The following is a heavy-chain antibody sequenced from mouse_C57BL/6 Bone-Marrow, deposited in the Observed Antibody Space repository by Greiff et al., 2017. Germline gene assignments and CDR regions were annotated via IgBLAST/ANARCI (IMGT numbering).Heavy chain of an antibody. Sequence: VHVKQSGPELVKPGDSVKISCKASGYSFTGYFMNWVMQSHGKSLEWIGRINPYNGDTFYNQKFKGKATLTVDKSSSTAHMELRSLTSEDSAVYYCARCYDGAWFAYWGQGTLVTVSA. CDR1: GYSFTGYF. V-gene: IGHV1-20*01. CDR3: ARCYDGAWFAY. CDR2: INPYNGDT. J-gene: IGHJ3*01. D-gene: IGHD2-12*01.